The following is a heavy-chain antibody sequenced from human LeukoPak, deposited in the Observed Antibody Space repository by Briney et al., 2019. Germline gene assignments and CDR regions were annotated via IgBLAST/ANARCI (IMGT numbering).Heavy chain of an antibody. J-gene: IGHJ4*02. Sequence: VESLKISCKASGYNFATYWIGWVRQMPGKGLEWMGIIYPSDSDTRYSPSFQGQVTISADKSISTAYLQWGSLRASDTAIYYCARTGSRYCQDYWGQGTLVTVSS. CDR3: ARTGSRYCQDY. D-gene: IGHD2-15*01. V-gene: IGHV5-51*01. CDR2: IYPSDSDT. CDR1: GYNFATYW.